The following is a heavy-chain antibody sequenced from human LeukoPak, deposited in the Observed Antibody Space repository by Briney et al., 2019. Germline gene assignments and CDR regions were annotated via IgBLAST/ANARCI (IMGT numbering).Heavy chain of an antibody. Sequence: GRSLRLSCAASGFTFDEYARHWVRQAAGKGGEWVSGISWNSGSIGYADSVKGRFTISRDNAKNSMYLQMNSLRAEDTALYYCAKAPGSSIAASYYFDYWGQGTLVTVSS. CDR1: GFTFDEYA. J-gene: IGHJ4*02. V-gene: IGHV3-9*01. CDR3: AKAPGSSIAASYYFDY. CDR2: ISWNSGSI. D-gene: IGHD6-6*01.